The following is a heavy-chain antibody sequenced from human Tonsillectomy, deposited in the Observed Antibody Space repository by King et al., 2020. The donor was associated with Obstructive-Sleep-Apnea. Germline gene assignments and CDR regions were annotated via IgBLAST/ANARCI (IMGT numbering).Heavy chain of an antibody. J-gene: IGHJ5*02. D-gene: IGHD3-22*01. Sequence: QLQESGPGLVKPSETLSLTCTVSGGSISSSNYYWGWIRQPPGKGLEWIGSIYYSWSTNYNPSLMSRVTISVDTSKNQFSLKLSSVTAADTAVYYCARERRRYYDSSGYYNWFDPWGQGTLVTVSS. V-gene: IGHV4-39*07. CDR2: IYYSWST. CDR3: ARERRRYYDSSGYYNWFDP. CDR1: GGSISSSNYY.